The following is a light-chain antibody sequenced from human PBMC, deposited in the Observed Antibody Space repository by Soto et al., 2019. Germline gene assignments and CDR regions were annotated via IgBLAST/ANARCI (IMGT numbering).Light chain of an antibody. CDR1: QSLLHSNGYKY. V-gene: IGKV2-28*01. CDR3: MQALQTPT. J-gene: IGKJ1*01. CDR2: LAS. Sequence: IVMAQSPLSLAVTPGEPASISCRSSQSLLHSNGYKYLDWYLQKPGQSPRLLIYLASNRASGHPDRFSVSGSGTAFTLKNSRVEAEDVGVYYCMQALQTPTFGQGTKVQIK.